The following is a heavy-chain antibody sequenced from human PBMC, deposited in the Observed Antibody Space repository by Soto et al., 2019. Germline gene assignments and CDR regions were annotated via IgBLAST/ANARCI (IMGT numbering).Heavy chain of an antibody. J-gene: IGHJ4*02. CDR1: GDTLSTHG. D-gene: IGHD3-16*02. V-gene: IGHV1-69*01. CDR2: TIPIIGTT. CDR3: AAVDSSYTGDH. Sequence: QVQLVQSGAEVKKPGSSVKVSCKASGDTLSTHGISWVRQAPGQGLEWMGGTIPIIGTTDYAEKFQGRVTITADESTTTSYMELSSLRPDDTAVYYCAAVDSSYTGDHWGQGTLVTVSS.